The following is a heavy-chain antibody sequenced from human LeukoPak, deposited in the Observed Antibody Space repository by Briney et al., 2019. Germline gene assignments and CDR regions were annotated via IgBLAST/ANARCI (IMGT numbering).Heavy chain of an antibody. CDR1: DFFFPSYT. J-gene: IGHJ4*02. CDR3: ARVDMQFVVATSHDC. CDR2: LSGTSRYV. D-gene: IGHD5-12*01. V-gene: IGHV3-21*01. Sequence: PGGSLRLSCVGSDFFFPSYTMSWVRQAPGKGLEWVSSLSGTSRYVYFADSVTGRFTISRDNAKNSLFLQMNSLRDEDTAIYFCARVDMQFVVATSHDCWGQGTLVTVSS.